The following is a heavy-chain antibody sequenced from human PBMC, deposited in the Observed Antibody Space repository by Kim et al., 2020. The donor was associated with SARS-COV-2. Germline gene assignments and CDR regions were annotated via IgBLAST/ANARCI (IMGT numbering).Heavy chain of an antibody. D-gene: IGHD2-21*02. CDR1: GFTFSSYA. J-gene: IGHJ6*02. Sequence: GGSLRLSCAASGFTFSSYAMSWVRQAPGKGLEWVSAISGSGGSTYYADSVKGRFTISRDNSKNTLYLQMNSLRAEDTAVYYCAKKTVVGTAIGGMDVWGQGTTVTVSS. CDR3: AKKTVVGTAIGGMDV. V-gene: IGHV3-23*01. CDR2: ISGSGGST.